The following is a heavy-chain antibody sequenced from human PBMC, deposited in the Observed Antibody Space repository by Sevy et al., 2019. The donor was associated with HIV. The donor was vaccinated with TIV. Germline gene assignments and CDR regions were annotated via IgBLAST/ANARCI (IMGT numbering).Heavy chain of an antibody. CDR2: IWYDGSNK. D-gene: IGHD3-10*01. J-gene: IGHJ4*02. CDR3: ARYYYGSGSSTLDY. CDR1: GFTFSSYG. V-gene: IGHV3-33*01. Sequence: GGSLRLSCAASGFTFSSYGMHWVRQAPGKGLEWVAVIWYDGSNKYYADSVKGRFTTSRDNSKNKLYLQMNSLRAEDTAVYYCARYYYGSGSSTLDYWGQGTLVTVSS.